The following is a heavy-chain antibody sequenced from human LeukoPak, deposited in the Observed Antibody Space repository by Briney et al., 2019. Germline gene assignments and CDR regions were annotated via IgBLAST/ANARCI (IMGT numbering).Heavy chain of an antibody. D-gene: IGHD6-25*01. Sequence: ASVKVSCKASGGTFSSYGISWVRQAPGQGLEWMGWISAYNGNTNYAQKLQDRVTMTTDTSTSTAYMELRSLRSDDTAVYYCARERNIAAAEYFDYWGQGTLVTVSS. J-gene: IGHJ4*02. CDR1: GGTFSSYG. CDR2: ISAYNGNT. V-gene: IGHV1-18*01. CDR3: ARERNIAAAEYFDY.